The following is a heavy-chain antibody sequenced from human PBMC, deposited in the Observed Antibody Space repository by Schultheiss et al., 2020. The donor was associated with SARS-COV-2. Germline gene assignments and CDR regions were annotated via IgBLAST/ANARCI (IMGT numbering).Heavy chain of an antibody. CDR2: ISSTSDYI. CDR3: ARDLEQSSDSSGFLDL. D-gene: IGHD3-22*01. Sequence: GGSLRLSCAASGFTFSDYYMSWIRQAPGKGLEWVSYISSTSDYINYADSVRGRFTISRDNSKNTLYLQMHSLGAEDTAVYYCARDLEQSSDSSGFLDLWGPGTLVTVSS. CDR1: GFTFSDYY. J-gene: IGHJ5*02. V-gene: IGHV3-11*06.